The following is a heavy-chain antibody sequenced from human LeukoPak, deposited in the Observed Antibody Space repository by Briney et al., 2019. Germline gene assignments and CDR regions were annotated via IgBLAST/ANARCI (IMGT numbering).Heavy chain of an antibody. D-gene: IGHD2-2*01. Sequence: KPSETLSLTCTVSGGSISSYYWSWIRQPPGKGLEWIGYIYYSGSTNYNPSLKSRVTISVDTSKNQFSLKLSSVTAADTAVYYCARGCSSTSCWVDYWGQGTLVTVSS. CDR2: IYYSGST. CDR3: ARGCSSTSCWVDY. V-gene: IGHV4-59*01. J-gene: IGHJ4*02. CDR1: GGSISSYY.